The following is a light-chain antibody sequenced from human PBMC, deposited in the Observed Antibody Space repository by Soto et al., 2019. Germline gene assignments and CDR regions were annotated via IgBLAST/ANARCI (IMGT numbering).Light chain of an antibody. V-gene: IGLV2-23*01. J-gene: IGLJ1*01. CDR1: STDVGSHKL. CDR3: CSNAVGSTYV. Sequence: QPVLTQPASVSGSPGQSITISCTGTSTDVGSHKLVSWYQQYPGNAPKLIIFEAYKRPSGVSNRFSGSKSGSTASLTISGLQAEDEADYYCCSNAVGSTYVFGTGTKVTVL. CDR2: EAY.